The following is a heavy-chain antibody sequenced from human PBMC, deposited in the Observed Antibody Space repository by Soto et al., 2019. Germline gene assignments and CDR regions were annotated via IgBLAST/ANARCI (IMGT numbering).Heavy chain of an antibody. J-gene: IGHJ4*02. Sequence: ASVKVSCKASGYTFTSYGISWVRQAPGRGLEWMGWISAYNGNTNYAQKLQGRVTMTTDTSTSTAYMELRSLRSDDTAVYYCARGRHDYSNLFVYFDYWGQGTLVTVSS. CDR1: GYTFTSYG. D-gene: IGHD4-4*01. CDR2: ISAYNGNT. V-gene: IGHV1-18*01. CDR3: ARGRHDYSNLFVYFDY.